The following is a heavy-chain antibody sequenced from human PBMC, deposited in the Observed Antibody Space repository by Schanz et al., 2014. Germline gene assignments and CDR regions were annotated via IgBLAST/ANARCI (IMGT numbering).Heavy chain of an antibody. Sequence: EVQLLESGGGLVQPGGSLRLSCAASGFTFSIYGMSWVRQAPGKGLEWVSAISGSGGSTYYADSVKGRFTISRDNSKNTLYLQINNLRAEDTAVYYCAYYDVLTGFDYWGQGTQVNVSS. D-gene: IGHD3-9*01. V-gene: IGHV3-23*01. CDR3: AYYDVLTGFDY. J-gene: IGHJ4*02. CDR1: GFTFSIYG. CDR2: ISGSGGST.